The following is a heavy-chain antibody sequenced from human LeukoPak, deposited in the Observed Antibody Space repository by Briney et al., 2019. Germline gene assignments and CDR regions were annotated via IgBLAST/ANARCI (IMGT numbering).Heavy chain of an antibody. V-gene: IGHV3-64*01. D-gene: IGHD3-10*01. CDR1: GGTFSSYA. CDR3: ASGGHFYGSGSYYNEPMDV. J-gene: IGHJ6*03. Sequence: GGSLRLFCAASGGTFSSYAMHWVRQAPGKGLEYVSASSNNGDSTYYANSVKGRFTISRDNSKNTLYLQMGSLRPEDMAVYYCASGGHFYGSGSYYNEPMDVWGKGTTVTISS. CDR2: SSNNGDST.